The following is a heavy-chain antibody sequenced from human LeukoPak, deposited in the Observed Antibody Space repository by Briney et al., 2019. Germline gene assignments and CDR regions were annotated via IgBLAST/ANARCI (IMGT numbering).Heavy chain of an antibody. Sequence: SETLSLACTVSGGSISSGSYYWSWIRQPAGKGLEWIGRIYTSGSTNYNPSLKSRVTISVDTSKNQFSLKLSSVTAADTAVYYCARGQQLEGYYFDYWGQGTLVTVSS. D-gene: IGHD6-13*01. CDR2: IYTSGST. J-gene: IGHJ4*02. V-gene: IGHV4-61*02. CDR3: ARGQQLEGYYFDY. CDR1: GGSISSGSYY.